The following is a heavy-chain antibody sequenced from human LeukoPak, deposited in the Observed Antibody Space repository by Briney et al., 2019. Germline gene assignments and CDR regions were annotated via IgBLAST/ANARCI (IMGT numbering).Heavy chain of an antibody. J-gene: IGHJ6*04. CDR3: AELGITMIGGV. CDR1: GFSLSSYA. D-gene: IGHD3-10*02. Sequence: GGSLRLSCAASGFSLSSYAMSWVRQAPGKGLEWVSAVSSTDAGTYHADSVKGRFTISRDNAKNSLYLQMNSLRAEDTAVYYCAELGITMIGGVWGKGTTVTISS. CDR2: VSSTDAGT. V-gene: IGHV3-23*01.